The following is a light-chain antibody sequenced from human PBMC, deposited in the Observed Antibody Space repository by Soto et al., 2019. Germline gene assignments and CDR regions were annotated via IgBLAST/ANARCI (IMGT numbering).Light chain of an antibody. Sequence: EIVMTQSPATLSVSPGERVTLSCRASQSVNSNLAWYQQKPGQAPSLLIYRASTRATGFPGTFTGTGSGTDFTPTISPLKSEDFAVYYCQHYNDCPRTFGQGTKVDIK. CDR2: RAS. J-gene: IGKJ1*01. V-gene: IGKV3-15*01. CDR1: QSVNSN. CDR3: QHYNDCPRT.